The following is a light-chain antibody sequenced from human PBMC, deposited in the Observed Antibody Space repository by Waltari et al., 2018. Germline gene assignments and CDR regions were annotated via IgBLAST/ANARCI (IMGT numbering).Light chain of an antibody. J-gene: IGLJ2*01. CDR1: SLRTYY. CDR3: HSRDSSGNVL. V-gene: IGLV3-19*01. CDR2: GKN. Sequence: SSELTQDPAVSVALGQTVRITCQGASLRTYYVSWFHQKPGQAPALVIHGKNNRPSGIPDRVSASSSGSTASLTIIGAQAEDEADYYCHSRDSSGNVLIGGGTKLTVV.